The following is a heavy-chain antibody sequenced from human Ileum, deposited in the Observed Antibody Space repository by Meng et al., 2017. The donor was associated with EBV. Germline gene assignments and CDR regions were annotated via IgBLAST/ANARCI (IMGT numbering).Heavy chain of an antibody. V-gene: IGHV4-4*02. D-gene: IGHD1-7*01. CDR3: GRDQGRELINH. Sequence: VTLQESGPGLVTPAGTSSLTSPVSGDSISSDIWWSSVRQPPGNGLEWIGDVYHRGDTNYNPSLKSRVDISVDKSKNQFYLSLFSVTAADTAVYYCGRDQGRELINHWGQGTLVTVSS. CDR2: VYHRGDT. J-gene: IGHJ4*02. CDR1: GDSISSDIW.